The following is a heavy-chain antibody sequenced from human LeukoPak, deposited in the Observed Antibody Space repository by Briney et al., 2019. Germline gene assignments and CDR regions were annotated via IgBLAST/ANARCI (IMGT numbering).Heavy chain of an antibody. V-gene: IGHV1-18*01. CDR3: ASGGYSYGYRYMDV. CDR1: GYTFTSYG. CDR2: ISAYNGNT. D-gene: IGHD5-18*01. J-gene: IGHJ6*03. Sequence: ASVKVSCKASGYTFTSYGITWVRQAPGQGLEWMGWISAYNGNTNYAQKLQGRVTMTTDTSTSTVYMELRSLRSDDTAVYYCASGGYSYGYRYMDVWGKGTTVTVSS.